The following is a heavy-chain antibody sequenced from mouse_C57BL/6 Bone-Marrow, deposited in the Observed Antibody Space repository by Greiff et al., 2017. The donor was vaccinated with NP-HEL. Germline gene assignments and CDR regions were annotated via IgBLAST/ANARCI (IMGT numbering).Heavy chain of an antibody. CDR1: GYTFTSYW. CDR3: AREEITTVPWYFDV. D-gene: IGHD1-1*01. CDR2: IDPSDSYT. V-gene: IGHV1-50*01. Sequence: QVQLQQPGAELVKPGASVKLSCKASGYTFTSYWMQWVNQRPGQGLEWIGEIDPSDSYTNYNQKFKGKATLTVDTSSSTAYMQLSSLTSEDSAVYYCAREEITTVPWYFDVWGTGTTVTVSS. J-gene: IGHJ1*03.